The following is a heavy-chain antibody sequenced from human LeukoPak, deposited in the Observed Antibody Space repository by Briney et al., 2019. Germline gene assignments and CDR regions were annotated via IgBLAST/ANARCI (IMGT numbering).Heavy chain of an antibody. Sequence: GGSLRLSCAASGFTFSSYGMHWVRQAPGKGLEWVAVIWYDGSNKNYADSVKGRFTISRDNSKNTLYLQMNSLRAEDTAVYYCAKGNGYSYGSYFDYWGQGTLVTVSS. CDR1: GFTFSSYG. D-gene: IGHD5-18*01. J-gene: IGHJ4*02. V-gene: IGHV3-33*06. CDR2: IWYDGSNK. CDR3: AKGNGYSYGSYFDY.